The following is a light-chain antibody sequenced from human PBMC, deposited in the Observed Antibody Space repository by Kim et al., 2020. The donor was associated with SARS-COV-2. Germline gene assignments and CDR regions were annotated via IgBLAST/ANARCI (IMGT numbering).Light chain of an antibody. CDR3: QQYDMAPRT. J-gene: IGKJ1*01. CDR1: KTVVSNC. V-gene: IGKV3-20*01. Sequence: SPGERATLSCRDSKTVVSNCLAWNEKKPGKAPRFLIYCASSRATGIPDKFSGSGSGTDFTLTITRLEPEDSAVYYCQQYDMAPRTFGQGTKVDIK. CDR2: CAS.